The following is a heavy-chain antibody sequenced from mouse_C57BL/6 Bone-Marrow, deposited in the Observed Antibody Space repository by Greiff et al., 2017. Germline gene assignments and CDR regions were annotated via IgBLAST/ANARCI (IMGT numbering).Heavy chain of an antibody. J-gene: IGHJ4*01. CDR2: ISNLAYSI. Sequence: EVKLMEPGGGLVQPGGSLKLSCAASGFTFSDYGMAWVRQAPRKGPEWVAFISNLAYSIYYADNVTGRFTISRENAKNTLYLELSSLRSEDTAMYYCARQDYGSSYDYAMDYWDQGTSVTVSS. CDR3: ARQDYGSSYDYAMDY. CDR1: GFTFSDYG. D-gene: IGHD1-1*01. V-gene: IGHV5-15*01.